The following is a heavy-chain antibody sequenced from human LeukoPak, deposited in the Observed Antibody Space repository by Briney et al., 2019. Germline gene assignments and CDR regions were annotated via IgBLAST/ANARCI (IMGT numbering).Heavy chain of an antibody. Sequence: GGSLRLSCAASGFTFSDYYMSWIRQAPGKGLESVSYISSSGSTIYYADSVKGRFTISRDNAKNSLYLQMNSLRAEDTAVYYCVRDPNYGSGSYYIGLDYMDVWGKGTTVTVSS. CDR2: ISSSGSTI. CDR1: GFTFSDYY. J-gene: IGHJ6*03. V-gene: IGHV3-11*04. CDR3: VRDPNYGSGSYYIGLDYMDV. D-gene: IGHD3-10*01.